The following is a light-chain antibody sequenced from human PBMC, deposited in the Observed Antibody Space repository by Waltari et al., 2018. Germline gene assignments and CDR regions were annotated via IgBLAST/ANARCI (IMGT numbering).Light chain of an antibody. CDR1: QSVIHSSNTRSS. J-gene: IGKJ1*01. Sequence: DIVMTQSPDSLAVSLGACATINCKSSQSVIHSSNTRSSLAWYQQKPGQPPKLLIYWASTRQPGVPDRFSGSGSGTDFTLTISTLQAEDVAVYYCHQYCSTPLTFGQGTKVDIK. V-gene: IGKV4-1*01. CDR2: WAS. CDR3: HQYCSTPLT.